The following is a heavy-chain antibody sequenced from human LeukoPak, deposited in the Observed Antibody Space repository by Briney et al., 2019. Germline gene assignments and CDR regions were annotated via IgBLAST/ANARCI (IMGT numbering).Heavy chain of an antibody. CDR1: GDXFSAYD. CDR3: AKGIVKPDPIVVVPAAIRVAQAFDS. CDR2: ITQSGST. J-gene: IGHJ4*02. D-gene: IGHD2-2*01. Sequence: SETLSLTCDVYGDXFSAYDWNWIRQSPGKGLEWLGEITQSGSTNYNPSLKSRVTISIDTSKNQFSLRLRSVTAADTAVYYCAKGIVKPDPIVVVPAAIRVAQAFDSWGQGTQVTVSS. V-gene: IGHV4-34*01.